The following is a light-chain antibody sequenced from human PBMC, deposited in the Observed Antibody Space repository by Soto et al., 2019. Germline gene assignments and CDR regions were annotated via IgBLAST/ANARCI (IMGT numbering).Light chain of an antibody. CDR3: SSFTTSHTYI. CDR1: SVDVGAYDF. J-gene: IGLJ1*01. V-gene: IGLV2-11*01. CDR2: VVS. Sequence: QSVLTQPHSVSGSPGQSVTISCTGTSVDVGAYDFVSWYQQHPGKAPKLLIYVVSGRPSGVPDRFSGSKSGNAASLTISGLQAEDEAEYYCSSFTTSHTYIFGTGTKVTVL.